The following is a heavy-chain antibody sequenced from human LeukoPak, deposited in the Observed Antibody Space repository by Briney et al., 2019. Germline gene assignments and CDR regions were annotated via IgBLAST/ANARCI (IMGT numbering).Heavy chain of an antibody. CDR1: GGSISSYY. CDR3: ARVGVSNYLKNWLDP. V-gene: IGHV4-59*12. Sequence: SETLSLTCTVSGGSISSYYWSWIRQPPGKGLEWIGYIYYSGSTNYNPSLKSRVTISVDASKNQFSLKVTSVTAADTAVYYCARVGVSNYLKNWLDPWGQGILVTVSS. J-gene: IGHJ5*02. CDR2: IYYSGST. D-gene: IGHD1-26*01.